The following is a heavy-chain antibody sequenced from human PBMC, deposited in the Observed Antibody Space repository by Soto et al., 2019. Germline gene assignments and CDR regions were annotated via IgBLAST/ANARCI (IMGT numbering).Heavy chain of an antibody. D-gene: IGHD2-2*01. CDR3: AALSLGYCITTSCPPDY. CDR2: IIPVFGRV. V-gene: IGHV1-69*12. Sequence: QVQLVQSGAEVKKPGSSVKVSCKASGGSFNTYAISWVRQAPGQGLEWVGGIIPVFGRVTYAQRFQGRVTISADASARTAYMELSRLRPADTAMYYCAALSLGYCITTSCPPDYWGQGTLVTVSS. CDR1: GGSFNTYA. J-gene: IGHJ4*02.